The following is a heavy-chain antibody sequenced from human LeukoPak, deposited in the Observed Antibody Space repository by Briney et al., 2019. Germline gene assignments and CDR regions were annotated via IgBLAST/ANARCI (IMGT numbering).Heavy chain of an antibody. J-gene: IGHJ4*02. Sequence: SETLSLTCTVSVGSISGYYWSWIRQPAGKGLEWIGRIYTSGSTNYNPSLKSRVTISVDTSKNQFSLKLSSVTAADTAVYYCARALIDCSGGSCYQIFDYWGQGTLVTVSS. CDR3: ARALIDCSGGSCYQIFDY. CDR1: VGSISGYY. CDR2: IYTSGST. D-gene: IGHD2-15*01. V-gene: IGHV4-4*07.